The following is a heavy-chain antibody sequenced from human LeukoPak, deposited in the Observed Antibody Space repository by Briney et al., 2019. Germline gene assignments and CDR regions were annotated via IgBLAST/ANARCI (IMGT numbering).Heavy chain of an antibody. D-gene: IGHD2-2*01. V-gene: IGHV3-30*18. CDR2: ISHDGTVK. Sequence: PGGSLRLSCAASGFTFSSYSMNWVRQAPGKGPEWVAVISHDGTVKHYSDSVKGRFSISRDSADNTLFLQMNSLRAEDTALYYCAKEKREYSSMCYDSWGQGTLVTVSS. J-gene: IGHJ4*02. CDR3: AKEKREYSSMCYDS. CDR1: GFTFSSYS.